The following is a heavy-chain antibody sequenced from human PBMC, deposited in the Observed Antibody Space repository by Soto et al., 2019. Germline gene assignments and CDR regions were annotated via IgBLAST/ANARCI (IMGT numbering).Heavy chain of an antibody. D-gene: IGHD4-17*01. V-gene: IGHV1-3*01. CDR1: GYTFTSYA. J-gene: IGHJ3*01. CDR2: INAGNGNT. Sequence: QVQLVQSGAEVKKPGASVKVSCKASGYTFTSYAMHWVRQAPGQRLEWMGWINAGNGNTKYSQKFQGRVTITRDTSASTAYLELSSLRSEDTAVYYCARWRYGDYGESVCAFDFWGQGTMVTVSS. CDR3: ARWRYGDYGESVCAFDF.